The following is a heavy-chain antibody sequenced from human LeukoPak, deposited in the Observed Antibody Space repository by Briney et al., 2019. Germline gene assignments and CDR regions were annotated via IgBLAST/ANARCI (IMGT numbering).Heavy chain of an antibody. CDR1: GFTFSSYG. CDR3: APLAVADDSFDY. V-gene: IGHV3-23*01. D-gene: IGHD6-19*01. Sequence: PRGSLTLSCAASGFTFSSYGMSWVRQAPGKGLEWVASICGSGVSTYYAGSVHGRFHISRDNYKNTLYLQINSLRPAHTAVYYCAPLAVADDSFDYWGQGTLVTVSS. J-gene: IGHJ4*02. CDR2: ICGSGVST.